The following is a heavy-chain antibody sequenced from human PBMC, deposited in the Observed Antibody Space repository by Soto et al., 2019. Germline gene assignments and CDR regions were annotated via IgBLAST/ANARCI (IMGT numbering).Heavy chain of an antibody. D-gene: IGHD3-3*01. CDR2: IYQSGRT. Sequence: NPSETLSLTCAVSGGSINTFDFSWSWIRQPPGRGLEWIGSIYQSGRTYYIPSLKSRVTMSLEKSKNQFSLKINSVVAADTAIYYCAREVTIFGVAPGGGVDVWGQGTTVTVSS. J-gene: IGHJ6*02. CDR3: AREVTIFGVAPGGGVDV. CDR1: GGSINTFDFS. V-gene: IGHV4-30-2*01.